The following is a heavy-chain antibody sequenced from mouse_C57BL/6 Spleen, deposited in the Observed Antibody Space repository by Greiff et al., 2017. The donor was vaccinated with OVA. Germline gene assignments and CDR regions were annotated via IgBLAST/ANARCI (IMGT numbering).Heavy chain of an antibody. D-gene: IGHD2-4*01. CDR1: GYTFTSYW. J-gene: IGHJ2*01. Sequence: VQLQQSGTVLVRPGASVKMSCKTSGYTFTSYWMHWVKQRPGQGLEWIGAIYPGNSDTSYNQKFKGKAKLTAVTSASTAYMELSSLTNEDSAVYYCTISGVYYDYYFDYWGQGTTLTVSS. CDR3: TISGVYYDYYFDY. V-gene: IGHV1-5*01. CDR2: IYPGNSDT.